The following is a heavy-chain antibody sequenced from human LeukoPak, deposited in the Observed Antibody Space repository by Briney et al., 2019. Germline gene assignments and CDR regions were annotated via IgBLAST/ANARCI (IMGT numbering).Heavy chain of an antibody. CDR3: ARERVYYDFWSGYGGWFDP. V-gene: IGHV4-59*01. Sequence: SETLSLTCTVSGGSISGYYWSWIRQPPGKGLEWIGYIYYSGSTNYNPSLKSRVTISVDTSKNQFSLKLSSVTAADTAVYYCARERVYYDFWSGYGGWFDPWGQGTLVTVSS. CDR2: IYYSGST. J-gene: IGHJ5*02. D-gene: IGHD3-3*01. CDR1: GGSISGYY.